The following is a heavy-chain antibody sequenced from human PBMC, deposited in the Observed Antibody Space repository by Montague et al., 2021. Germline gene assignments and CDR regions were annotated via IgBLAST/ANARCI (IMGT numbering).Heavy chain of an antibody. V-gene: IGHV6-1*01. CDR1: GDSVSSDSSA. CDR3: ARRHHNSRRLDY. J-gene: IGHJ4*02. Sequence: CAISGDSVSSDSSAWTWIRQSPSRGLEWLGRTYYRSTWHNDYAVSMRGRIIINPDTSNNQFSLHLNSVIPEDTAVYYCARRHHNSRRLDYWDQGALVTVSS. D-gene: IGHD1-14*01. CDR2: TYYRSTWHN.